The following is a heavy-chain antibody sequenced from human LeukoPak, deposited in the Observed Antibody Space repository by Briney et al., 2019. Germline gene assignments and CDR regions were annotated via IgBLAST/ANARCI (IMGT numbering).Heavy chain of an antibody. D-gene: IGHD4-23*01. CDR1: GLNNFSTYW. J-gene: IGHJ4*02. Sequence: GGSLRLSCAASGLNNFSTYWMTWVRQAPGRGLEWVANIKEDESETYYVDSVKVRFTISRDNAKNSLYLQMNNLRAEDTAVYYCARNPGGIGDYWGQGTLVTVSS. CDR2: IKEDESET. CDR3: ARNPGGIGDY. V-gene: IGHV3-7*05.